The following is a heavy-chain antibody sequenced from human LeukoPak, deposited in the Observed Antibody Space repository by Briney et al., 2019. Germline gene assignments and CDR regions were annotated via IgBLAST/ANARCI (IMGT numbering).Heavy chain of an antibody. Sequence: GGSLRLSCAASGFTFSDYYMSWIRQAPGKGLEWVSYISSGGSTIYYADSVKGRFTISRDNAKNSLYLQMNSLRAEDTAVYYCAELTVTDAFDIWGQGTMVTVSS. V-gene: IGHV3-11*01. D-gene: IGHD4-17*01. CDR2: ISSGGSTI. J-gene: IGHJ3*02. CDR3: AELTVTDAFDI. CDR1: GFTFSDYY.